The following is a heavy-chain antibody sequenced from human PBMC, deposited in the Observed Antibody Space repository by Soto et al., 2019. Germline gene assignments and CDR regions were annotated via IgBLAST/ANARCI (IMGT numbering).Heavy chain of an antibody. CDR1: GFTFTSSA. CDR2: IVVGSGNT. J-gene: IGHJ4*02. D-gene: IGHD2-8*01. Sequence: SVKVSCKASGFTFTSSAVQWVRQARGQRLEWIGWIVVGSGNTNYAQKFQERVTITRDMSTSTAYMELSSLRSEDTAVYYCAADRRDCRNGVCVYYFDYWGQGTLVTVSS. V-gene: IGHV1-58*01. CDR3: AADRRDCRNGVCVYYFDY.